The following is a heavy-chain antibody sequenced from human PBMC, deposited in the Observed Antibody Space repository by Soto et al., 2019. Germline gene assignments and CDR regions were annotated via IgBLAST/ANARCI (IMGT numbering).Heavy chain of an antibody. CDR1: GLTFRSYW. Sequence: EVQLVESGGGLVQPGESLRLSCAASGLTFRSYWMHWVREATGKGLVWVSRINTDGSVAMYVDSVKGRFTISRDNAKNTLYLHMNSLRAEDTAYYFCVQDMQLWRLDSWGQCHLVTVSS. CDR2: INTDGSVA. CDR3: VQDMQLWRLDS. V-gene: IGHV3-74*03. J-gene: IGHJ4*02. D-gene: IGHD2-15*01.